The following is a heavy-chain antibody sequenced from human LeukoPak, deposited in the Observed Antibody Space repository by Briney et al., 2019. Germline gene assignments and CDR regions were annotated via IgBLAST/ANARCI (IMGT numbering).Heavy chain of an antibody. V-gene: IGHV3-74*01. CDR3: ASQYDFWSGYHEIGMGGDFDY. D-gene: IGHD3-3*01. Sequence: QTGGSLRLSCAASGFTFSSYWMHWVRQAPGKGLVWVSRINSDGGSTSYTGSVKGRFTISRDNAKNTLYLQMNSLRAEDTAVYYCASQYDFWSGYHEIGMGGDFDYWGQGTLVTVSS. CDR2: INSDGGST. CDR1: GFTFSSYW. J-gene: IGHJ4*02.